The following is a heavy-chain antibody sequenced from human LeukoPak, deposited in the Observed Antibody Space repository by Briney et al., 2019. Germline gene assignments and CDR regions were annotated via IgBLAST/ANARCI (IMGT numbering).Heavy chain of an antibody. V-gene: IGHV4-38-2*01. J-gene: IGHJ4*02. CDR1: GYSISSGYY. CDR3: ARSCGSDCYVAFDY. Sequence: PSETLSLTCAVSGYSISSGYYWGWIRQPPGKGLEWIGSIYHSGSTYYNPSLKGRVTISVDTSKNQFSLKLSSVTAADTAVYYCARSCGSDCYVAFDYWGQGTLVTVSS. D-gene: IGHD2-21*02. CDR2: IYHSGST.